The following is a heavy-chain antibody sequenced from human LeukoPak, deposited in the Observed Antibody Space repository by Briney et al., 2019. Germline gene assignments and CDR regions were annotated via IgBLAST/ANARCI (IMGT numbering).Heavy chain of an antibody. D-gene: IGHD6-13*01. CDR1: GNTFSSYG. CDR3: AREAGYSSSWPYFDY. J-gene: IGHJ4*02. Sequence: GASVKVSCKTSGNTFSSYGITWVRQAPGQGPEWMGGIIPAFGTANYAQKFQGRVTITADEATNTAFMELSSLRSEDTAVYYCAREAGYSSSWPYFDYWGQGTLVTVSS. CDR2: IIPAFGTA. V-gene: IGHV1-69*13.